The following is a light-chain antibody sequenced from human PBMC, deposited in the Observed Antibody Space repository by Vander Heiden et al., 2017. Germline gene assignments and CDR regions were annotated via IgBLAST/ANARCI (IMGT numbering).Light chain of an antibody. Sequence: DIQMTQSPSSLSASVGDRVTITCRASQSISSYLNWYQQKPGKAPKLLIYAASSLQSGVPSTFSARASARDFTLTISRLQPEDFATYYCQQSYSTPRTFGQGTKVEIK. J-gene: IGKJ1*01. CDR2: AAS. CDR1: QSISSY. CDR3: QQSYSTPRT. V-gene: IGKV1-39*01.